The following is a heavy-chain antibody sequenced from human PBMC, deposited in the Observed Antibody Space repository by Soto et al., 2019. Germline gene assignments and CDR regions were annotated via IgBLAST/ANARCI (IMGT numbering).Heavy chain of an antibody. J-gene: IGHJ4*02. CDR2: INHSGST. D-gene: IGHD3-10*01. V-gene: IGHV4-34*01. CDR3: ARVTMVRGDHIDY. CDR1: GLSFSGYY. Sequence: SETLSLTCAVYGLSFSGYYWSWIRQPPGKGLEWIGEINHSGSTNYNPSLKSRVTISVDTSKNQFSLKLSSVTAADTAVYYCARVTMVRGDHIDYWGQGTLVTVSS.